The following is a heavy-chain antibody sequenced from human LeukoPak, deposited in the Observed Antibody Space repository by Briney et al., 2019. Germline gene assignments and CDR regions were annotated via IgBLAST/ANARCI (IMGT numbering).Heavy chain of an antibody. V-gene: IGHV4-30-4*08. Sequence: SETLSLTCTVSGGSISSGDYYWSWIRQPPGKGLEWTGYIYYSGSTYYNPSLKSRVTISVDTSKNQFSLKLSSVTAADTAVYYCARVPSGSYPFDYWGQGTLVTVSS. D-gene: IGHD1-26*01. CDR3: ARVPSGSYPFDY. J-gene: IGHJ4*02. CDR2: IYYSGST. CDR1: GGSISSGDYY.